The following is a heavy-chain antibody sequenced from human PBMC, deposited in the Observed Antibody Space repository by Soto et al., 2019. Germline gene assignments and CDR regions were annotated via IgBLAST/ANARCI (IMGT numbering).Heavy chain of an antibody. CDR2: IIYNGAT. Sequence: KPSETLSLTCTVSGASVTSGGYYWSWIRQPPGKGLEWIGFIIYNGATKYNPSLESRVTMSVDTSKNQFLLKLSSVTAADTAVYYCARTRNGGSWAAWFWGQGTLVTVSS. CDR1: GASVTSGGYY. CDR3: ARTRNGGSWAAWF. J-gene: IGHJ4*02. D-gene: IGHD2-15*01. V-gene: IGHV4-61*08.